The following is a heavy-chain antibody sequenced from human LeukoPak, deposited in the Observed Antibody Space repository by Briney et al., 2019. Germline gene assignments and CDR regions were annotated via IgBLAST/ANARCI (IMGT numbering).Heavy chain of an antibody. J-gene: IGHJ5*01. CDR3: ARVXGXLLXFGXIXXXXS. D-gene: IGHD3-10*01. CDR1: GYTFTSYG. V-gene: IGHV1-18*01. Sequence: AXGYTFTSYGISWVRQAPGQGLEWMGWISAYNGNTNYAQKLQGRVTMTTDTSTSTAYMELRRLRSEETDGYYCARVXGXLLXFGXIXXXXSWGQGXLXTVSS. CDR2: ISAYNGNT.